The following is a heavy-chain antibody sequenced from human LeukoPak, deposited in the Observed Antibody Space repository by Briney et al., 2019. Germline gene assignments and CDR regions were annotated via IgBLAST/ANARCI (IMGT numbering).Heavy chain of an antibody. Sequence: PGGSLRLSCAASGFTFSSYGMHWVRQAPGKGLEWVAFIRYDGSNKYYADSVKGRFTISRDNSKNTLYLQMNSLRAEDTAVYYCAKDRAGSTEWLRFRFDYWGQGTLVTVSS. CDR2: IRYDGSNK. J-gene: IGHJ4*02. CDR1: GFTFSSYG. CDR3: AKDRAGSTEWLRFRFDY. D-gene: IGHD5-12*01. V-gene: IGHV3-30*02.